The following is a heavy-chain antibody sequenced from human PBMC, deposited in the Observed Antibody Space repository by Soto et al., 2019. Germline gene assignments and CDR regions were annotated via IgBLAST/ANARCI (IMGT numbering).Heavy chain of an antibody. CDR2: IYWDDDK. CDR3: ARSGYSSSWYGVLVDY. V-gene: IGHV2-5*08. Sequence: TLSLTCTVSGGSISSYYWSWIRQPPGKALEWLALIYWDDDKRYSPSLKSRLTITKDTSKNQVVLTMTNMDPVDTATYYCARSGYSSSWYGVLVDYWGQGTLVTVSS. CDR1: GGSISSYYW. J-gene: IGHJ4*02. D-gene: IGHD6-13*01.